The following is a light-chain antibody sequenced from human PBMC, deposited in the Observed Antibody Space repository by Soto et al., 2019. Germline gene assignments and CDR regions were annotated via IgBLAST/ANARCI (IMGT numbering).Light chain of an antibody. CDR1: QSLLHSDGKTY. J-gene: IGKJ5*01. V-gene: IGKV2-29*03. Sequence: ILMTQTPLSLSIIPGQTASISCKSSQSLLHSDGKTYFYWYQQKPGKAPNPLIYDASSLKSGVPARFSGSGSGTEFTLTISSLQPDDFATYYCQQYNTYSTFGQGTRLEI. CDR2: DAS. CDR3: QQYNTYST.